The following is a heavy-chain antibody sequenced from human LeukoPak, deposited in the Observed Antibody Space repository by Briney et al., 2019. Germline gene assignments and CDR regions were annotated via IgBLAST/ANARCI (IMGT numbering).Heavy chain of an antibody. J-gene: IGHJ4*02. CDR2: IRYDGSNK. V-gene: IGHV3-30*02. Sequence: GGSLRLSCAASGFTFSSYGMHWVRQAPGKGLEWVAFIRYDGSNKYYADSVKGRFTISRDNSKNTLYLQMNSLRAEDTTVYYCAKDPLYYDFWSGYTSHFDYWGQGTLVTVSS. CDR1: GFTFSSYG. D-gene: IGHD3-3*01. CDR3: AKDPLYYDFWSGYTSHFDY.